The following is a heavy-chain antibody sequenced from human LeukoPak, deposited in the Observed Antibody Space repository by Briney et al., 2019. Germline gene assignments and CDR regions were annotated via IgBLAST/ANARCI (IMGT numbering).Heavy chain of an antibody. CDR1: GYTFTNYD. J-gene: IGHJ6*03. Sequence: GASVKVSCKASGYTFTNYDFNWVRQATGQGLAWMGWVSPTSGNTGYDQNFQGRIIITKNTSISTVYMELSSLRSEDTAVYYCARGRHHWNKGGYYYMDVWGKGTTVTVSS. D-gene: IGHD1/OR15-1a*01. V-gene: IGHV1-8*03. CDR3: ARGRHHWNKGGYYYMDV. CDR2: VSPTSGNT.